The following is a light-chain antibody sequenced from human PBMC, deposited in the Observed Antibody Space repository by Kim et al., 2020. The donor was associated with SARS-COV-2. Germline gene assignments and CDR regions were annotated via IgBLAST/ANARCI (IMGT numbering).Light chain of an antibody. CDR1: SSDVGSYDL. J-gene: IGLJ3*02. CDR3: CSYAGSSTWV. V-gene: IGLV2-23*01. CDR2: EGS. Sequence: QSITISCTGTSSDVGSYDLVSWYQQHPGKAPKLMLYEGSKRPSGVSNRFSGSKSGNTASLTISGLQAEDEADYYCCSYAGSSTWVFGGGTKLTVL.